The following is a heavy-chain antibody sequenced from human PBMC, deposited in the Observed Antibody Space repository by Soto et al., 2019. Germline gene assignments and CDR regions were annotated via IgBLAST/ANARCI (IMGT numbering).Heavy chain of an antibody. Sequence: ASVKVSCKASGYTFTGYYMHWVRQAPGQGLEWMGWINPNSGGTNYAQKFQGWVTMTRDTSINTAYMELSRLRSDDTAVYYCARAYTDIYCSSTSCYMNYGMDVWGQGTTVTVSS. D-gene: IGHD2-2*02. CDR3: ARAYTDIYCSSTSCYMNYGMDV. CDR2: INPNSGGT. J-gene: IGHJ6*02. CDR1: GYTFTGYY. V-gene: IGHV1-2*04.